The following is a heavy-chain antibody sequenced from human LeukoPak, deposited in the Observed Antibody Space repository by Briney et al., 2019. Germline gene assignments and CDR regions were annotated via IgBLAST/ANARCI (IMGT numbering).Heavy chain of an antibody. CDR2: ISSSISVI. D-gene: IGHD6-19*01. Sequence: PGASLRLSCAASGFTFSSYSMNWVRQAPGKGLEWVSYISSSISVIYYADSVKGRFTISRDNAKNSLYLQMNSLRNEDTAVYYCARDQYSGHWYYALDIWGQGTMVTVSS. V-gene: IGHV3-48*02. J-gene: IGHJ3*02. CDR1: GFTFSSYS. CDR3: ARDQYSGHWYYALDI.